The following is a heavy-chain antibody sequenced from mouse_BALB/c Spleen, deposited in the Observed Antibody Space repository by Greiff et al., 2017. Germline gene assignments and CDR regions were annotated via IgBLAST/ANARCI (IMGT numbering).Heavy chain of an antibody. D-gene: IGHD1-1*01. CDR3: ARGGGYGSAYAMDY. CDR2: ISDGGSYT. J-gene: IGHJ4*01. Sequence: EVMLVESGGGLVKPGGSLKLSCAASGFTFSDYYMYWVRQTPEKRLEWVATISDGGSYTYYPDSVKGRFTISRDNAKNNLYLQMSSLKSEDTAMYYCARGGGYGSAYAMDYWGQGTSVTVSS. CDR1: GFTFSDYY. V-gene: IGHV5-4*02.